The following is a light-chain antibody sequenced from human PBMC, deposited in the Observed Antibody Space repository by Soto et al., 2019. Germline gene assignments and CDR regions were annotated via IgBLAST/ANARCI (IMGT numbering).Light chain of an antibody. CDR1: SSDVGAYNY. V-gene: IGLV2-14*03. CDR3: SSYTSSSTWL. Sequence: QSALTQPASVSGSPGQSITISCTGTSSDVGAYNYVSWYQQHPGKAPKPMIYEVSNRPSGVSNRFSGSKSANTASLTISGLQAGDEADYYCSSYTSSSTWLFGGGTQLTVL. J-gene: IGLJ3*02. CDR2: EVS.